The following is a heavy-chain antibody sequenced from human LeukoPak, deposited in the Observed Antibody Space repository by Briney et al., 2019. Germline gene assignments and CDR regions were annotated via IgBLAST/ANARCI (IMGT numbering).Heavy chain of an antibody. CDR1: GFTFSSYW. CDR2: IKQDGSEK. D-gene: IGHD4-17*01. J-gene: IGHJ4*02. V-gene: IGHV3-7*01. Sequence: GGSLRLSCAASGFTFSSYWMSWVRQAPGKGLEWVANIKQDGSEKYYVDSVKGRFTVSRDNAKNSLYLQMNSLRAEDTAVCYCARCDYGDSPFDYWGQGTLVTVSS. CDR3: ARCDYGDSPFDY.